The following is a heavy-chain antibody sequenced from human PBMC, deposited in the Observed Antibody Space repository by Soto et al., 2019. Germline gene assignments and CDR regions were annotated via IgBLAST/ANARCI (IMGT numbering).Heavy chain of an antibody. V-gene: IGHV1-46*01. CDR2: INPSGGST. D-gene: IGHD2-15*01. J-gene: IGHJ4*02. CDR1: GYTFTSYY. Sequence: ASVKVSCKASGYTFTSYYMHWVRQVPGQGLEWMGIINPSGGSTSYAQKFQGRVTMTRDTSTSTVYMELSSLRSEDTAVYYCARGAEIVVVVAADFDYWGQGTLVTVS. CDR3: ARGAEIVVVVAADFDY.